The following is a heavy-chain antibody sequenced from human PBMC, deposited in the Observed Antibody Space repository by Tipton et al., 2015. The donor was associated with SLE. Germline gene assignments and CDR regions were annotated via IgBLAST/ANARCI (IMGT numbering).Heavy chain of an antibody. CDR3: ARMCGGDCYRYWYFDL. Sequence: TLSLTCAVYGGSFSGYYWSWIRQPPGKGLEWIGYIYYSGSTNYNPSLKSRVTISVDTSKNQFSLKLSSVTAADTAVYYCARMCGGDCYRYWYFDLWGRGTLVTVSS. J-gene: IGHJ2*01. CDR2: IYYSGST. CDR1: GGSFSGYY. V-gene: IGHV4-59*01. D-gene: IGHD2-21*01.